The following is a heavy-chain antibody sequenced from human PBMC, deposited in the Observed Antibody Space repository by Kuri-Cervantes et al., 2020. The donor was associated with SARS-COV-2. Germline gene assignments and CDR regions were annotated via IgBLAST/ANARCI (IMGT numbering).Heavy chain of an antibody. CDR2: INHSGST. D-gene: IGHD3-3*01. J-gene: IGHJ4*02. CDR3: ARGTRYYDFWSGYLN. V-gene: IGHV4-34*01. Sequence: SATLSLSCAVYGGSFSGYYLSWIRQPPGKGLEWIGEINHSGSTNYNPSLKSRVTISVDTSKNQFSLKLSSVTAADTAVYYCARGTRYYDFWSGYLNWGQGTLVTVSS. CDR1: GGSFSGYY.